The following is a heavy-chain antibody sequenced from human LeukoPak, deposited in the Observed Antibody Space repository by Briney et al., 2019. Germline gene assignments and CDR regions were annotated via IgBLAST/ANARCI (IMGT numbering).Heavy chain of an antibody. V-gene: IGHV4-39*01. Sequence: SETLSLTCTVSGGSISSSSYYWRWLRQPPGKGLEWLGSIYYSGSTYYNPSLKSRVTISVDKSKNQFSLKMSCVSAEDTAVYYCAKSVGGGFGEFFDYWGQGTLVTVSS. CDR2: IYYSGST. CDR1: GGSISSSSYY. D-gene: IGHD3-10*01. J-gene: IGHJ4*02. CDR3: AKSVGGGFGEFFDY.